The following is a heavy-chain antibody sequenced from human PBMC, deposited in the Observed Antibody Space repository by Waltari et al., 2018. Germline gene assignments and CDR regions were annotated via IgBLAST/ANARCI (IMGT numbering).Heavy chain of an antibody. Sequence: VQRVGSGVGLVKPGGSLRLACAASGFTFSSYSLLGVRQAPGNGLGWVLSISGVSSYKYYADSVKGRFTISRDNVKNSLYLQMNSLRAEDTAVYYCAREWGVMIGTAGFYFDYWAQGTLVTVSS. D-gene: IGHD3-22*01. V-gene: IGHV3-21*01. CDR3: AREWGVMIGTAGFYFDY. CDR1: GFTFSSYS. J-gene: IGHJ4*02. CDR2: ISGVSSYK.